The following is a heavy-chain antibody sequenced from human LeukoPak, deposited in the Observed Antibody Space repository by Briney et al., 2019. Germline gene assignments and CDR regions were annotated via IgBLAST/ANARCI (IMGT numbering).Heavy chain of an antibody. CDR1: GYTFSSYG. CDR3: AKDQAGYSNYFEH. J-gene: IGHJ4*02. Sequence: SCKASGYTFSSYGMHWVRQAPGKGLEWVAVISYDGSNKYYVDSVKGRFTISRDNSKNTLYLQMNSLRAEDTAVYYCAKDQAGYSNYFEHWGQGTPVTVSS. V-gene: IGHV3-30*18. CDR2: ISYDGSNK. D-gene: IGHD5-18*01.